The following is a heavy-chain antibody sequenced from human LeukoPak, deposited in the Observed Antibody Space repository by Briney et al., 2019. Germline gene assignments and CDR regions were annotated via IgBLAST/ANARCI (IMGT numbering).Heavy chain of an antibody. D-gene: IGHD2-15*01. CDR3: ARGRSNYYYYGMDV. V-gene: IGHV4-34*01. J-gene: IGHJ6*02. CDR1: GGPFSGYY. Sequence: SETLSLTCAVYGGPFSGYYWRWIRQPPGKGLEWIGGFNYSGGTTYNPSLKSRVTISVDTSKNQYSLRLNSVTAADTAVYYCARGRSNYYYYGMDVWGQGTTVTVSS. CDR2: FNYSGGT.